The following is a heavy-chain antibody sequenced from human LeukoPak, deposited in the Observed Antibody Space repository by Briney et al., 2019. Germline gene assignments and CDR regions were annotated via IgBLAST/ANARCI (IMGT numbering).Heavy chain of an antibody. D-gene: IGHD3-22*01. CDR2: NYYSGST. Sequence: PSETLSLTCTVSGGSISSYYWSWIRQPPGKGLEWIGYNYYSGSTNYNPSLKSRVTISVDTSKNQFSLKLSSVTAADTVVYYCARIYDSSGYYLIGGAFDIWGQGTMVTVSS. V-gene: IGHV4-59*01. J-gene: IGHJ3*02. CDR3: ARIYDSSGYYLIGGAFDI. CDR1: GGSISSYY.